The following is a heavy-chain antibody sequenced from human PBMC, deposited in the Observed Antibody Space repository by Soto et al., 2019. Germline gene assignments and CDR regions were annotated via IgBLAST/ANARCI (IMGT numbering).Heavy chain of an antibody. CDR1: GGSVSNGDFF. J-gene: IGHJ6*01. D-gene: IGHD3-16*01. Sequence: SETLSLTCTVSGGSVSNGDFFWSWVRQPPGKGQGSIGYIYYSGSTDYNPSLKSRVTMSVDTSKNQFSLKLSSVTAADTAVYYCARHDEVSGYYYYGMDDWGQGITVPSP. CDR2: IYYSGST. CDR3: ARHDEVSGYYYYGMDD. V-gene: IGHV4-30-4*01.